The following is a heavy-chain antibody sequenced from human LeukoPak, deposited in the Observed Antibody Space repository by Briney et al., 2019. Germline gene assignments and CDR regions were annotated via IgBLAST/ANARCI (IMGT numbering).Heavy chain of an antibody. CDR1: GFAFSSYE. V-gene: IGHV3-48*03. CDR3: ARTMWGFDY. D-gene: IGHD7-27*01. J-gene: IGHJ4*02. CDR2: IGSSGSII. Sequence: PGGSLRLSCASSGFAFSSYEMNWVRQAPGKGLEWVSYIGSSGSIIYYADSVKGRFTISRDNAKNSLFLQMNSPRVEDTAVYYCARTMWGFDYWGQGTLVTVSS.